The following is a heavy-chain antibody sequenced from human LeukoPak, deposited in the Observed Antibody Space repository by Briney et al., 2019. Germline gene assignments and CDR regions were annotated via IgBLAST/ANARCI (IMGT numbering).Heavy chain of an antibody. CDR2: ISGDGGST. D-gene: IGHD3-22*01. Sequence: GGSLRLSCAASGFAFDDYAMHWVRQAPGKGLEWVSLISGDGGSTYYADSVKGRFTISRDNSKNSLYLQMNSLRTEDTALYYCANLDSSGYFPFYWGQGTLVTVSS. CDR3: ANLDSSGYFPFY. J-gene: IGHJ4*02. CDR1: GFAFDDYA. V-gene: IGHV3-43*02.